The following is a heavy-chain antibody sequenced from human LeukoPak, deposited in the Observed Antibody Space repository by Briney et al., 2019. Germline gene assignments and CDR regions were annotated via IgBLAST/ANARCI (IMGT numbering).Heavy chain of an antibody. CDR1: GFTFSIYS. CDR3: AREPASGYDYFDY. J-gene: IGHJ4*02. D-gene: IGHD5-12*01. V-gene: IGHV3-7*01. Sequence: GGSLRLSCAASGFTFSIYSMSWVRQAPGKGLEWVANIKQDGSEKYYVDSVKGRFTISRDNAKNSLYLQMNSLRAEDTAVYYCAREPASGYDYFDYWGQGTLVTVSS. CDR2: IKQDGSEK.